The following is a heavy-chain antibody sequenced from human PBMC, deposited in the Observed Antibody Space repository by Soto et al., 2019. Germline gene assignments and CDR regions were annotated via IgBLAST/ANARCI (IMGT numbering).Heavy chain of an antibody. Sequence: GGSLRLSCAASGFTFSSYGMHWVRQAPGKGLEWVAVISYDGSNKYYADSVKGRFTISRDNSKNTLYLQMNSLRAEDTAVYYCAKDSGGFYSSSSGGDWFDPWGQGTLVTVSS. D-gene: IGHD6-6*01. CDR1: GFTFSSYG. CDR2: ISYDGSNK. J-gene: IGHJ5*02. V-gene: IGHV3-30*18. CDR3: AKDSGGFYSSSSGGDWFDP.